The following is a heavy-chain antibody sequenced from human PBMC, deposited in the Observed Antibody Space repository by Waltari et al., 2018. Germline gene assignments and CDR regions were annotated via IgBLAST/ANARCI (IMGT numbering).Heavy chain of an antibody. J-gene: IGHJ5*02. D-gene: IGHD2-15*01. Sequence: VQLVESGGGSFQLGASLTLSGPFSGFTPKNVAFHWVRQAPGKGLEWVAFIRSDGHVKMYADSFEARFTVSRDKSKNVIYLHLNSLTPDDTAVYFCARDPRGVQWSFRLDHWGQGALVTVSS. CDR1: GFTPKNVA. CDR3: ARDPRGVQWSFRLDH. CDR2: IRSDGHVK. V-gene: IGHV3-30*02.